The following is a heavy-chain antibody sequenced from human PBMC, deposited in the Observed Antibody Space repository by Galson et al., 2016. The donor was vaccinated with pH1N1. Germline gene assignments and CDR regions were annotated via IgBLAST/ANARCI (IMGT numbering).Heavy chain of an antibody. Sequence: SVKVPCKASGYTFTPYLIHWARQAPGETLECMGGYNPDNGNTKYSQRFQGRVTFTRETSATTAYMEISSLRSEDTAVYYFARDDYGRYFYYWGQGTLVTVSS. CDR2: YNPDNGNT. CDR3: ARDDYGRYFYY. V-gene: IGHV1-3*01. CDR1: GYTFTPYL. D-gene: IGHD3-16*01. J-gene: IGHJ4*02.